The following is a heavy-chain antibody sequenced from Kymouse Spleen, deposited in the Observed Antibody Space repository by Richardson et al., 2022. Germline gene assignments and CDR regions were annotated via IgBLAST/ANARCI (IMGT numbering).Heavy chain of an antibody. CDR2: IYYSGST. D-gene: IGHD6-13*01,IGHD6-6*01. Sequence: QLQLQESGPGLVKPSETLSLTCTVSGGSISSSSYYWGWIRQPPGKGLEWIGSIYYSGSTYYNPSLKSRVTISVDTSKNQFSLKLSSVTAADTAVYYCARWSSLAGDAFDIWGQGTMVTVSS. CDR3: ARWSSLAGDAFDI. J-gene: IGHJ3*02. CDR1: GGSISSSSYY. V-gene: IGHV4-39*01.